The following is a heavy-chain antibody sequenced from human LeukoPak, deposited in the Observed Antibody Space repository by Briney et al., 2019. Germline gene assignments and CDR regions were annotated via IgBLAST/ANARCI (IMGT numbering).Heavy chain of an antibody. D-gene: IGHD2-2*01. Sequence: GATVKVSCKASGYAFTDYYMHWVVQAPGKGLEWMGRVDPADGEAAYAQKFQGRVTITADPSRDTAYMELTSLRSEDTAMYFCVTEGYCTSHSCYVHWGQGTLVTVSS. CDR1: GYAFTDYY. CDR3: VTEGYCTSHSCYVH. CDR2: VDPADGEA. V-gene: IGHV1-69-2*01. J-gene: IGHJ4*02.